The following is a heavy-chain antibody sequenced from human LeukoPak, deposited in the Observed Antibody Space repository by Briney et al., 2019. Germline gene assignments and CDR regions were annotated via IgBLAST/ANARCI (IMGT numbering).Heavy chain of an antibody. V-gene: IGHV3-23*01. CDR2: ISGSGTIT. J-gene: IGHJ4*02. CDR1: GSTFSRYA. Sequence: GGSLGLSCGASGSTFSRYAMGWAGKAPGRGRGWVSPISGSGTITYYADSVKGSFTISRDNSKDTLYLQMNSLRAEDTAIYFCAILTTHSSSSQFDYWGQGTLVTVSS. D-gene: IGHD6-6*01. CDR3: AILTTHSSSSQFDY.